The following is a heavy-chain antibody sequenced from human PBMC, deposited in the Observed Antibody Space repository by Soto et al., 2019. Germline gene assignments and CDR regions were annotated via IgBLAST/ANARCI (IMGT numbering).Heavy chain of an antibody. D-gene: IGHD3-3*01. V-gene: IGHV3-15*01. CDR1: GFTFSNAW. Sequence: GGSLRLSCAASGFTFSNAWMSWVRQAPGKGLEWVGRIKSKNDGGTTDYAATVKGRFTISRDDSKNTLYLQMNSLKTEDTAVYYCTTTHYNDFWSGYYTHFDYWGQGTLVTVSS. CDR2: IKSKNDGGTT. CDR3: TTTHYNDFWSGYYTHFDY. J-gene: IGHJ4*02.